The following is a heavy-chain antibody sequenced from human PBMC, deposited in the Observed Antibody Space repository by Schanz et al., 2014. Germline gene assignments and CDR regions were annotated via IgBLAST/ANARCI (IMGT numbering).Heavy chain of an antibody. Sequence: EVQLVQSGGGLVQPGGSLRLSCAASGFTFSSHWMHWVRQDPGKGLVWVARINSVGSNTDYAESVRGRFFISRDNAKNSLYLQMKSLRVDDTAVYYCAKDAENTAMITDYFDYWGQGTLVTVSS. J-gene: IGHJ4*02. CDR3: AKDAENTAMITDYFDY. V-gene: IGHV3-74*01. CDR1: GFTFSSHW. D-gene: IGHD5-18*01. CDR2: INSVGSNT.